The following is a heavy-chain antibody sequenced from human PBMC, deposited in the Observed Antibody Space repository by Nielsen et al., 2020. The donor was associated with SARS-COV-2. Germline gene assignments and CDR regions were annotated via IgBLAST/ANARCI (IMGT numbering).Heavy chain of an antibody. J-gene: IGHJ4*02. CDR3: AKSTVVTTYYFDY. CDR1: GFTFSSYS. Sequence: GESLKISCAASGFTFSSYSMNWVRQAPGKGLEWVSAISGSGGSTYYADSVKGRFTISRDNSKNTLYLQMNSLRAEDTAVYYCAKSTVVTTYYFDYWGQGTLVTVSS. CDR2: ISGSGGST. D-gene: IGHD4-23*01. V-gene: IGHV3-23*01.